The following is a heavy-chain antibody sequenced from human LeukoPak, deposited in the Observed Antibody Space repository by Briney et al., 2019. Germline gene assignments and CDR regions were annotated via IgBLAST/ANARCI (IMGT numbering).Heavy chain of an antibody. CDR1: GYTFTGYY. CDR2: INPNSGGT. J-gene: IGHJ6*03. V-gene: IGHV1-2*02. CDR3: ARRLPDYCSSTSCHNYYYYYYMDV. D-gene: IGHD2-2*01. Sequence: ASVKVSCKASGYTFTGYYMHWVRQAPGQGLEWMGWINPNSGGTNYAQKFRGRVTMTRDTSISTAYMELSRLRSDDTAAYYCARRLPDYCSSTSCHNYYYYYYMDVWGKGTTVTVSS.